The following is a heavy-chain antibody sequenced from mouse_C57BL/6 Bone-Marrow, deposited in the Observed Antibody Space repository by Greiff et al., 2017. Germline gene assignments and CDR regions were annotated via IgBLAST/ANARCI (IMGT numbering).Heavy chain of an antibody. CDR1: GFTFSSYA. J-gene: IGHJ2*01. CDR2: ISDGGSYT. V-gene: IGHV5-4*01. D-gene: IGHD4-1*01. CDR3: ARENWEDY. Sequence: EVMLVESGGGLMKPGGSLKLSCAASGFTFSSYAMSWVRQTPEKRLEWVATISDGGSYTYYPDNVKGRFTISRDNAKNNLYLQMSHLKSEDTAMYYCARENWEDYWGQGTTPTVSA.